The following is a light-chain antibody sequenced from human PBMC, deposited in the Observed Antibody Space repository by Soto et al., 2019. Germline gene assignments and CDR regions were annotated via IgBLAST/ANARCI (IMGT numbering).Light chain of an antibody. Sequence: QSALTQPRSVSGSPGQSVTISCTGTNSDVGGYNYVSWYQQYLGTAPKLMIYDVSKRPSGVPDRFSGSKSGNTASLTISGLQAEDEADYYCCSYAGSYTWVFGGGTKLTVL. CDR3: CSYAGSYTWV. J-gene: IGLJ3*02. V-gene: IGLV2-11*01. CDR2: DVS. CDR1: NSDVGGYNY.